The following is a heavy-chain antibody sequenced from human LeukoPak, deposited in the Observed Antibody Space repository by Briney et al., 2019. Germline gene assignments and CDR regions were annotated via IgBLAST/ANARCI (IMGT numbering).Heavy chain of an antibody. Sequence: GGSLRLSCAGSGFSFSSYWMSWVRQAPGKGLGWVANIKEDGSEKHYGDSVKGRFTISRDNAKKSLYLQMNSLRREDTAVYYCAKDAEKDWGQGTLVTVSS. CDR2: IKEDGSEK. V-gene: IGHV3-7*01. CDR3: AKDAEKD. CDR1: GFSFSSYW. J-gene: IGHJ4*02.